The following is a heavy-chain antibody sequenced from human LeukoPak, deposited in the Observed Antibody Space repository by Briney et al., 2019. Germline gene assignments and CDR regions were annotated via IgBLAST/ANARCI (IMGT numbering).Heavy chain of an antibody. V-gene: IGHV4-61*05. CDR1: GGSISSSSYY. CDR3: ARGALDVWGSYRPFDY. D-gene: IGHD3-16*02. Sequence: PSETLSLTCTVSGGSISSSSYYWGWIRQPPGKGLEWIGYIYYSGSTNYNPSLKSRVTISVDTSKNQFSLKLSSVTAADTAVYYCARGALDVWGSYRPFDYWGQGTLVTVSS. CDR2: IYYSGST. J-gene: IGHJ4*02.